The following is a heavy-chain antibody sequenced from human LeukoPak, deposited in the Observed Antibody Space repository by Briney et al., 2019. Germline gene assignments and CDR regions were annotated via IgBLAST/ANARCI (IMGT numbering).Heavy chain of an antibody. CDR1: GFTCSSCG. V-gene: IGHV3-23*01. Sequence: PGGSLRLSCAASGFTCSSCGMSWVRQAPGKGLEWVSAISGSGGSTYYADSVEGRFTISRDNSKNTLYLQMNSLRAEDTAAYYCAKGSPMLMFGGVLADAFDAWGQVTMFTVSS. CDR3: AKGSPMLMFGGVLADAFDA. D-gene: IGHD3-16*02. CDR2: ISGSGGST. J-gene: IGHJ3*01.